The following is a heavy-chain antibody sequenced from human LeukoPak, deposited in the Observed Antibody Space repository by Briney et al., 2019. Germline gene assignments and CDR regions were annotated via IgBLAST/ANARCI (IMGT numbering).Heavy chain of an antibody. D-gene: IGHD1-26*01. CDR3: AKDGRDPRDFFDY. V-gene: IGHV3-23*01. J-gene: IGHJ4*02. Sequence: PGRSLRLSCAASGFTFSSYAMSWVRQAPGKGLEWVSGISGSDGITYYADSVKGRFTISRDNSKNTLYLQMNSLRAEDTAVYHCAKDGRDPRDFFDYWGQGTLVTVSS. CDR2: ISGSDGIT. CDR1: GFTFSSYA.